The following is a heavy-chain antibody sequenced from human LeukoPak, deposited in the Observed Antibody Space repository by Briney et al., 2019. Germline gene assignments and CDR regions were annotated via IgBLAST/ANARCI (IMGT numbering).Heavy chain of an antibody. CDR1: GYTFNNDD. Sequence: GASVKVSCEPSGYTFNNDDINWVRQAPGQGLEWMGWISTYNGNTNYAQKLQGRVTMTTDTSTSTAYMELRSLRSDDTAVYYCARGAVVGALYYFDYWGQGTLVTVSS. D-gene: IGHD1-26*01. CDR2: ISTYNGNT. CDR3: ARGAVVGALYYFDY. V-gene: IGHV1-18*01. J-gene: IGHJ4*02.